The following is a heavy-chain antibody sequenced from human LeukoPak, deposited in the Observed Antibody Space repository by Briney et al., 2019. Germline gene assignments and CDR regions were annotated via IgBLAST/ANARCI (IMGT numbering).Heavy chain of an antibody. Sequence: PGGSLRLSCAASGFTYSSYTMNWVRQAPVKVLEWVSFITSSSGYIYYADSVKGRFTISRDNAKNSLYLQMNSLRADDTAVYYCARKGGSHDAFDIWGQGTMVTVSS. CDR1: GFTYSSYT. CDR2: ITSSSGYI. J-gene: IGHJ3*02. V-gene: IGHV3-21*01. CDR3: ARKGGSHDAFDI. D-gene: IGHD2-15*01.